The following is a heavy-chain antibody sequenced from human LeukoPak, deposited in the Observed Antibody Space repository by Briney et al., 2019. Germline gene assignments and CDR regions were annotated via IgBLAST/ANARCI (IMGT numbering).Heavy chain of an antibody. J-gene: IGHJ4*02. V-gene: IGHV1-2*02. D-gene: IGHD3-10*01. CDR3: ARGGDGSGSYYFI. CDR2: INPNSGGT. Sequence: ASVKVSCKASGYTFTGYYMYWVRQAPGQGLEWMGWINPNSGGTNFAQKFQGRVTLTRDTSISTAYMELTSLRSDGTAIYYCARGGDGSGSYYFIWGQGTLVTVSS. CDR1: GYTFTGYY.